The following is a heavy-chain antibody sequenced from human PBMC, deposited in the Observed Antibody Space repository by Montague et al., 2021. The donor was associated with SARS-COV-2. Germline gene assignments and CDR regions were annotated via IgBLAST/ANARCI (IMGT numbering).Heavy chain of an antibody. CDR3: VSSLPGNQFQFDY. D-gene: IGHD1-14*01. J-gene: IGHJ4*02. V-gene: IGHV4-31*03. Sequence: TLFLTCSVSGGSITSGGYYWTWIRQRPGGDLEWLGYLYYNGMTHYSPSLKSRASFSLDTSKNQFSLKLTSVTATDSALYFCVSSLPGNQFQFDYWGQGALVTVSS. CDR2: LYYNGMT. CDR1: GGSITSGGYY.